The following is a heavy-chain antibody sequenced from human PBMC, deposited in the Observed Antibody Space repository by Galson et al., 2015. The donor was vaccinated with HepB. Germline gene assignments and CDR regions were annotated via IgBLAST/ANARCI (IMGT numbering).Heavy chain of an antibody. D-gene: IGHD2-2*01. V-gene: IGHV3-48*04. CDR1: GFAFKFYS. CDR2: MTSDMRTI. J-gene: IGHJ4*02. Sequence: LRLSCAASGFAFKFYSMNWVRQAPGRGLEWVSYMTSDMRTIKYADSVKGRFTISRDNVKNLVYLHMNSLGVEDTAHYFCARSVEGAFDSWGQGTLVIVSA. CDR3: ARSVEGAFDS.